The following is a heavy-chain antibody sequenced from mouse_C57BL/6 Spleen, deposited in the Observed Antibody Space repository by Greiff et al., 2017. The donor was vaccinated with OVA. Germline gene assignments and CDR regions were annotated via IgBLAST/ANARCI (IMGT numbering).Heavy chain of an antibody. D-gene: IGHD2-3*01. J-gene: IGHJ4*01. CDR1: GYTFTSYW. V-gene: IGHV1-50*01. CDR3: ARRGDGYFWAMDY. Sequence: VQLQQSGAELVKPGASVKLSCKASGYTFTSYWMQWVKQRPGQGLEWIGEIDPSDSYTNYNQKFKGKATLTVDTSSSTAYMQLSSLTSEDSAVYYCARRGDGYFWAMDYWGQGTSVTVSS. CDR2: IDPSDSYT.